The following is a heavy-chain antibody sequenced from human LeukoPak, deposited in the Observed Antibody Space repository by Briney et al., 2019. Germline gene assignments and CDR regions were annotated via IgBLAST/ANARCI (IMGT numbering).Heavy chain of an antibody. J-gene: IGHJ4*02. CDR1: GGSISSSSYY. V-gene: IGHV4-39*07. CDR3: ARDATGH. CDR2: IYYSGST. Sequence: SETLSLTCTVSGGSISSSSYYWGWIRQPPGKGLEWIGSIYYSGSTYYNPSLKSRVTISVDTSKNQFSLKLSSVTAADTAVYYCARDATGHWGQGTLVTVSS.